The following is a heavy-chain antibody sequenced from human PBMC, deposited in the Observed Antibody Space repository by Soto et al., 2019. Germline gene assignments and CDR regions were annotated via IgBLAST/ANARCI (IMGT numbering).Heavy chain of an antibody. CDR3: ARGPSAAAPLSDWYFDL. CDR2: ISSNSYTI. CDR1: GFTFSTYS. D-gene: IGHD6-13*01. J-gene: IGHJ2*01. Sequence: EVQLVESGGGLVQPGGSLRLSCAASGFTFSTYSMNWVRQAPGKGLEWVSYISSNSYTIYYADSVKGRFTISRDNAKNSLDLQMNSLRDEDTAVYYCARGPSAAAPLSDWYFDLWGRGTLVTVSS. V-gene: IGHV3-48*02.